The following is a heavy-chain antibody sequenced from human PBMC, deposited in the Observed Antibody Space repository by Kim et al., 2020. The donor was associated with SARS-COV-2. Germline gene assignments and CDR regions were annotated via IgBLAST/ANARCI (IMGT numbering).Heavy chain of an antibody. CDR1: GFTFSSYG. J-gene: IGHJ6*02. CDR2: ISYDGSNK. V-gene: IGHV3-33*05. CDR3: ARDFNYYYDMDV. Sequence: GGSLRLSCAASGFTFSSYGMHWVRQAPGKGLEWVAVISYDGSNKYYADSVKGRFTISRDNSKNTLYLQMNSLRAEDTAVYYCARDFNYYYDMDVCGQGTTVTVSS.